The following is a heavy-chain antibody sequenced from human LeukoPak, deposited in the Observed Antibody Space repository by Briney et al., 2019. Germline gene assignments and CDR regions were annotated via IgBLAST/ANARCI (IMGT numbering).Heavy chain of an antibody. Sequence: SETLSLTCTVSGGSISSYYWSWIRQPPGKGLEWIGYIYYSGSTNYNPSLKSRVTISVDTSKNQFSLKLSSVTAADTAVYYCASDNRRLRQFDYWGQGTLVTVSS. D-gene: IGHD4-17*01. CDR1: GGSISSYY. CDR3: ASDNRRLRQFDY. V-gene: IGHV4-59*01. CDR2: IYYSGST. J-gene: IGHJ4*02.